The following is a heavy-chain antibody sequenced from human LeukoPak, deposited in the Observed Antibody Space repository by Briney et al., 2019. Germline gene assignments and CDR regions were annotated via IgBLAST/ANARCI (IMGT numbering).Heavy chain of an antibody. J-gene: IGHJ4*02. CDR2: INSDGSST. Sequence: GGSLRLSCAASGFTVSSNYMSWVRQAPGKGLEWVSRINSDGSSTSYADSVKGRFTISRDNAKNTLYLQMNSLRAEDTAVYYCARDPILWWWEYFDYWGQGTLVTVSS. D-gene: IGHD2-21*01. V-gene: IGHV3-74*01. CDR3: ARDPILWWWEYFDY. CDR1: GFTVSSNY.